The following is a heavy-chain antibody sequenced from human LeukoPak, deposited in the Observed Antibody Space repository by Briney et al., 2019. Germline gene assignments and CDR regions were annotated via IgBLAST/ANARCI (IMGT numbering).Heavy chain of an antibody. CDR2: LRGNGET. V-gene: IGHV3-23*01. J-gene: IGHJ4*02. CDR3: ARASWVSSTDAVR. D-gene: IGHD3-16*01. Sequence: GGSLRLSCAASGLSFSTFAMSWVRQGPAMGLEWVSSLRGNGETFYAESVKGRFTLSSDSSRSTVYLHLNNLKVEDTAMYYCARASWVSSTDAVRWGQGTLVTVSS. CDR1: GLSFSTFA.